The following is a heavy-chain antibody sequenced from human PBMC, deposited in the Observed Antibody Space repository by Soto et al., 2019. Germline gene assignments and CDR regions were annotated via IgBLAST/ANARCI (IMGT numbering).Heavy chain of an antibody. V-gene: IGHV1-69*02. D-gene: IGHD3-10*01. Sequence: GASVKVSCKASGGTFSSYTISWVRQAPGQGLEWMGRIIPILGIANYAQKFQGRVTITADKSTSTAYMELCSLRSEDTAVYYCASLDYYGSGSSQNWFDPWGQGTLVTVSS. CDR3: ASLDYYGSGSSQNWFDP. J-gene: IGHJ5*02. CDR1: GGTFSSYT. CDR2: IIPILGIA.